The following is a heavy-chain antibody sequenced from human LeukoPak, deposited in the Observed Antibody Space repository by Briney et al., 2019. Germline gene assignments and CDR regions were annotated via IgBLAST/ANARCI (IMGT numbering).Heavy chain of an antibody. CDR1: GGSISSDY. CDR2: IYYSGTT. CDR3: ARRIVRGDYYSDDS. V-gene: IGHV4-59*08. D-gene: IGHD3-22*01. J-gene: IGHJ4*02. Sequence: SETLSLTCTVSGGSISSDYWNWIRQPPGKGLEWSGYIYYSGTTYYNPSLKGRVTISLDTSKNQFSLKLNSVTAADTAVYYCARRIVRGDYYSDDSWGQGTLVTVSS.